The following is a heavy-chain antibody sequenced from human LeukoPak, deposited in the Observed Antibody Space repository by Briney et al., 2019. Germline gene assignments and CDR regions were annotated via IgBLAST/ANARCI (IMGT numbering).Heavy chain of an antibody. CDR3: ARDPLVGAKGSGLFVDY. CDR2: ISYDGSNK. CDR1: GFTFSSYA. D-gene: IGHD1-26*01. J-gene: IGHJ4*02. V-gene: IGHV3-30*04. Sequence: GGSLRLSCAASGFTFSSYAMHWVRQAPGKGLEWVAVISYDGSNKYYADSVKGRFTISRDNSKNTLYLQMNSLRAEDTAVYYCARDPLVGAKGSGLFVDYWGQGTLVTVSS.